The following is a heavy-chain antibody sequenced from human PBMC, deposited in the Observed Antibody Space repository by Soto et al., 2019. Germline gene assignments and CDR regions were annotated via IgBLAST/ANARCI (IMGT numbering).Heavy chain of an antibody. D-gene: IGHD1-20*01. CDR1: GFTFKTYT. Sequence: QTGGSLRLFCAGSGFTFKTYTFHWGRQPPGKGLEWVAVISYDGSNKYYADSVKGRFTVSRDNSKSTLFLQMNSLTPEDTAVYYCARGSMYNWNQSPPDSWGQGTLVTVSS. CDR3: ARGSMYNWNQSPPDS. CDR2: ISYDGSNK. V-gene: IGHV3-30-3*01. J-gene: IGHJ4*02.